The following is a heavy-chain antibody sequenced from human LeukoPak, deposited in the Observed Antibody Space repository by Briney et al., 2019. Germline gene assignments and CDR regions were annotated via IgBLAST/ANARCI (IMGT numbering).Heavy chain of an antibody. D-gene: IGHD3-10*01. CDR3: ARDGVWFGEQLDY. Sequence: GGSLRLSCAASGFTFSSYALSWVRQAPGKGLEWVSAISGGGTTTYYADSVKGRFTLSRDNSKNTLFLQMNSLRAEDTAVYYCARDGVWFGEQLDYWGQGTLVTVSS. V-gene: IGHV3-23*01. CDR2: ISGGGTTT. J-gene: IGHJ4*02. CDR1: GFTFSSYA.